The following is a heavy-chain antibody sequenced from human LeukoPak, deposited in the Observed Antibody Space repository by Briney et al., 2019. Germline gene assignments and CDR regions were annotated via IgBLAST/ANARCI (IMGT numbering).Heavy chain of an antibody. CDR1: GYTFTGYY. J-gene: IGHJ4*02. CDR3: ARDLLGQLYYFDY. Sequence: ASVKVSCXASGYTFTGYYIHWVRQAPGQGLEWVGWINPNSGGTNYAQKFQGRVTMTRDTSISTAHMELSRLGSDDTAVYYCARDLLGQLYYFDYWGQGTLVTVSS. CDR2: INPNSGGT. V-gene: IGHV1-2*02. D-gene: IGHD1-1*01.